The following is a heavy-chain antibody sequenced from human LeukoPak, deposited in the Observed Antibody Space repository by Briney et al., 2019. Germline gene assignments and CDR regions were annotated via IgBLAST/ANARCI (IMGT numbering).Heavy chain of an antibody. V-gene: IGHV4-39*07. D-gene: IGHD2-15*01. J-gene: IGHJ6*03. CDR3: ASGYCSGGSCYTYYYYYYYMDV. CDR1: GGSISSSSYY. CDR2: IYYSGST. Sequence: PSETLSLTCTVSGGSISSSSYYWGWIRQPPGKGLEWIGSIYYSGSTYYNPSLKSRVTISVDTSKNQFSLKLSSVTAADTAVYYCASGYCSGGSCYTYYYYYYYMDVWGKGTTVTVSS.